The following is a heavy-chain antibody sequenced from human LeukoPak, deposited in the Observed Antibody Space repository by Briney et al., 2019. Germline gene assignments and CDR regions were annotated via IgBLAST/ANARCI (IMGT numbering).Heavy chain of an antibody. Sequence: GGPLRLSCAASGFTFSNAWMSWVRQAPGKGLEWVGRIKSKTDGGTTDYAAPVKGRFTISRDDSKNTLYLQMNSLKTEDTAVYYCTTEVMVRGGNYWGQGTLVTVSS. CDR1: GFTFSNAW. J-gene: IGHJ4*02. CDR3: TTEVMVRGGNY. D-gene: IGHD3-10*01. CDR2: IKSKTDGGTT. V-gene: IGHV3-15*01.